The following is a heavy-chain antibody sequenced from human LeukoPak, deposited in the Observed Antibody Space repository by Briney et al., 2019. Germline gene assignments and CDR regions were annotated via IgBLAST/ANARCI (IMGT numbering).Heavy chain of an antibody. CDR3: ATELQWSFYY. D-gene: IGHD2-15*01. V-gene: IGHV3-7*02. CDR2: LKPDGSDK. CDR1: GFIFSHNW. Sequence: GGSLRLSCAASGFIFSHNWMSWVRQVSGKGLEWVANLKPDGSDKYYVDSVKGRFTISRDNAKNSLYLQMDSLRAEDTAVYYCATELQWSFYYWGQGTLVTVSS. J-gene: IGHJ4*02.